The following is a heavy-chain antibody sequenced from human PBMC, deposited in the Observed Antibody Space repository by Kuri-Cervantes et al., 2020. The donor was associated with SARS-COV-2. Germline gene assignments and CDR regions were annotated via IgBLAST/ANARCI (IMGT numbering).Heavy chain of an antibody. V-gene: IGHV4-34*01. CDR1: GGSFSGYK. Sequence: SETLSLTCAVYGGSFSGYKWNWIRQSPGKGLEWIGEINHSGSTNYNPSLKSRVTISVDTSKNQFSLKLSSVTAADTAVYYCARRNEVDSDDYWGQGTLVTVSS. D-gene: IGHD3/OR15-3a*01. CDR2: INHSGST. CDR3: ARRNEVDSDDY. J-gene: IGHJ4*02.